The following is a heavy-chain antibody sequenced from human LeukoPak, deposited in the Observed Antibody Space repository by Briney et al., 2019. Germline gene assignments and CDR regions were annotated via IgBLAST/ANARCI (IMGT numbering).Heavy chain of an antibody. CDR1: GFTFSSYW. Sequence: GGSLRLSCAASGFTFSSYWMNWVRQAPGKGLEWVANIKKDGSDKNYLGSVKGRFTISRDNSKNTLYLQMNSLRAEDTAVYYCAREGPTPYYGSGSYPDDAFDIWGQGTMVTVSS. CDR3: AREGPTPYYGSGSYPDDAFDI. J-gene: IGHJ3*02. CDR2: IKKDGSDK. D-gene: IGHD3-10*01. V-gene: IGHV3-7*01.